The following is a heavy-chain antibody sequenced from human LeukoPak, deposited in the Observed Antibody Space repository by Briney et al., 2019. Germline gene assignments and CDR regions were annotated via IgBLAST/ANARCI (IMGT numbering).Heavy chain of an antibody. D-gene: IGHD6-6*01. J-gene: IGHJ4*02. Sequence: PGGSLRLSCAASGFTFSTYWMHWVRQAPGKGLVWVSRIDSDGSETSYAGSVKGRFTISRDNAKNTVYLQMNSLRVEDTAVYYCVSSMYSSSTFWGQGTLVTVSP. CDR2: IDSDGSET. V-gene: IGHV3-74*01. CDR3: VSSMYSSSTF. CDR1: GFTFSTYW.